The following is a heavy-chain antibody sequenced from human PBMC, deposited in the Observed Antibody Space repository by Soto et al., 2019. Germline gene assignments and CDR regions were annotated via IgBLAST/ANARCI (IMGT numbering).Heavy chain of an antibody. V-gene: IGHV1-46*01. CDR2: IYPSGGST. J-gene: IGHJ4*02. CDR3: ARDFSGPMDY. Sequence: ASVKVSCKASGYTFTNYYMHWVRQAPGQGLEWMGIIYPSGGSTRNAQKFQGRVTMARDTSTSTVYMELSSLRSEDTAVYYCARDFSGPMDYWGRGTLVTVS. D-gene: IGHD3-10*01. CDR1: GYTFTNYY.